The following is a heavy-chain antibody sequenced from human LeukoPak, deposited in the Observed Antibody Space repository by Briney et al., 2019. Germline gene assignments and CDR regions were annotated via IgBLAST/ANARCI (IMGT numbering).Heavy chain of an antibody. CDR3: TRPPSRPYCSSTSCYSDDY. V-gene: IGHV3-73*01. CDR1: GFTFSGSA. Sequence: GGSLKLSCAASGFTFSGSAMHWVRQASGRGLEWVGRIRSKANSYATAYAASVKGRFTISRDDSKNTAYLQMNSLKTEDTAVYYCTRPPSRPYCSSTSCYSDDYWGQGTLVTVSS. D-gene: IGHD2-2*01. J-gene: IGHJ4*02. CDR2: IRSKANSYAT.